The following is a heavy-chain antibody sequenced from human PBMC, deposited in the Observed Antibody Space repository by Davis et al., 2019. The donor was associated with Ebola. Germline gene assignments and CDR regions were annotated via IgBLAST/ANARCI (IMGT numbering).Heavy chain of an antibody. CDR1: GFTFSSYW. D-gene: IGHD5-12*01. Sequence: GESLKISCAASGFTFSSYWMSWVRQAPGKGLEWVANIKQDVSEKYYVDSVKGRFTISRHNSKNTLYLQMNSLRAEDTAVYYCAGNSGVYYYGMDVWGQGTTVTVSS. J-gene: IGHJ6*02. CDR3: AGNSGVYYYGMDV. V-gene: IGHV3-7*03. CDR2: IKQDVSEK.